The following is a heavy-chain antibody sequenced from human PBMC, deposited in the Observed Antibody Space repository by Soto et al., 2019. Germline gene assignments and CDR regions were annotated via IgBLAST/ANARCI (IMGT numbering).Heavy chain of an antibody. J-gene: IGHJ3*02. CDR2: ISAYNGNT. D-gene: IGHD5-12*01. V-gene: IGHV1-18*01. Sequence: ASVKVSCKASGYTFTSYGISWVRQAPGQGLEWMGWISAYNGNTNYAQKLQGRVTMTTDTSTSTAYMELRSLRSDDTAVYYCARGWGYSGYDYSGAFDIWGQGTMVTVSS. CDR3: ARGWGYSGYDYSGAFDI. CDR1: GYTFTSYG.